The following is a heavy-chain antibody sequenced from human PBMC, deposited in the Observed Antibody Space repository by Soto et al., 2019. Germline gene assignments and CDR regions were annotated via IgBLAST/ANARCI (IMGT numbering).Heavy chain of an antibody. CDR1: GGSISSYY. V-gene: IGHV4-59*01. D-gene: IGHD3-3*01. J-gene: IGHJ4*02. Sequence: SETLSLTCTVSGGSISSYYWSWIRQPPGKGLEWIGHIYYSGSTNYNPSLKSRVTISVDTSKNQFSLKLSSVTAADTAVYYCAGNRGGYDFWSGYYTGMGSTTRGYFDYWGQGTLVTVSS. CDR2: IYYSGST. CDR3: AGNRGGYDFWSGYYTGMGSTTRGYFDY.